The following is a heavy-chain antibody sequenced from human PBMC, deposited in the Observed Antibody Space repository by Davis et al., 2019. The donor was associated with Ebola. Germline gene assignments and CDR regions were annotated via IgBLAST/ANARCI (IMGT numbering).Heavy chain of an antibody. CDR3: ARVRPYRNWFDP. D-gene: IGHD2-2*02. CDR1: GFSFSSYT. J-gene: IGHJ5*02. V-gene: IGHV4-34*01. CDR2: INHSGST. Sequence: ESLKISCAASGFSFSSYTMNWIRQPPGKGLEWIGEINHSGSTNYNPSLKSRVTISVDTSKNQFSLKLSSVTAADTAVYYCARVRPYRNWFDPWGQGTLVTVSS.